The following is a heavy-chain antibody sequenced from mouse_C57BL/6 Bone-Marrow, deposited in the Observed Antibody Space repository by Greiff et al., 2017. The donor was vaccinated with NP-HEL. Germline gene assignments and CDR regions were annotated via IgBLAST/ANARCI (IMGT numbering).Heavy chain of an antibody. J-gene: IGHJ1*03. CDR2: IYPGSGST. Sequence: VQRVESGAELVKPGASVKMSCKASGYTFTSYWITWVKQRPGQGLEWIGDIYPGSGSTNYNEKFKSKATLTVDTSSSTAYMQLSSLTSEDSAVYYCARNGWLLHWYFDVWGTGTTVTVSS. V-gene: IGHV1-55*01. D-gene: IGHD2-3*01. CDR3: ARNGWLLHWYFDV. CDR1: GYTFTSYW.